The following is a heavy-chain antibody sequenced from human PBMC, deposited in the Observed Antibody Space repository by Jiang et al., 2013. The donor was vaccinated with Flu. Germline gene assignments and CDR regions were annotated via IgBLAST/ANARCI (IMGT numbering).Heavy chain of an antibody. V-gene: IGHV3-48*02. D-gene: IGHD2-2*01. J-gene: IGHJ6*02. Sequence: KGLEWVSYISSSSSTIYYADSVKGRFTISRDNAKNSLYLQMNSLRDEDTAVYYCASYPPSDYYYYGMDVWGQGTTVTVSS. CDR3: ASYPPSDYYYYGMDV. CDR2: ISSSSSTI.